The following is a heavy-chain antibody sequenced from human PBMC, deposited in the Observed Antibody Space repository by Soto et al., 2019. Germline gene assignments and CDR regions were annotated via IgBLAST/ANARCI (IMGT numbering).Heavy chain of an antibody. J-gene: IGHJ4*02. CDR3: ATDRGYDFWSGYYYFDY. D-gene: IGHD3-3*01. Sequence: EVQLLESGGGLVQTGGSLTLSCAASGFTFSTCAMSWVRQAPGTGLEWVSGISGNGVATYFADSVKGRFSIFRDNSKNTVSLEMNGLRPEDTAVYYCATDRGYDFWSGYYYFDYWGQGTLVTVSS. CDR2: ISGNGVAT. CDR1: GFTFSTCA. V-gene: IGHV3-23*01.